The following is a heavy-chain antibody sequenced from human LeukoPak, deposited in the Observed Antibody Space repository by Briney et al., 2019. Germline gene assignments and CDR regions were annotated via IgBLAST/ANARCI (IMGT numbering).Heavy chain of an antibody. CDR1: GFTFGDYA. CDR2: IFGSGSST. J-gene: IGHJ2*01. V-gene: IGHV3-23*01. CDR3: AKDKISGDGKWCFDV. D-gene: IGHD7-27*01. Sequence: GGSLRLSCTASGFTFGDYAMSWVRQAPGKGLEWVSGIFGSGSSTFYGDSVRGRFSISRDNSKNTVSLQMNTLRTEDTAVYYCAKDKISGDGKWCFDVWGRGTQVTVSS.